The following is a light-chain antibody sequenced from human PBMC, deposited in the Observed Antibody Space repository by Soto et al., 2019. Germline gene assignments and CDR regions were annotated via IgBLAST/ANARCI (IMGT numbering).Light chain of an antibody. CDR1: QSINSW. CDR2: DAS. CDR3: QQYNSFWT. V-gene: IGKV1-5*01. Sequence: DIQMTQSPSTLSASVGDRVTITCRASQSINSWLAWYQQKPGKAPRLLIYDASYLERGVPSRFSGSGSGTEFTLTISDLQPDDLATYYCQQYNSFWTFGQGTKV. J-gene: IGKJ1*01.